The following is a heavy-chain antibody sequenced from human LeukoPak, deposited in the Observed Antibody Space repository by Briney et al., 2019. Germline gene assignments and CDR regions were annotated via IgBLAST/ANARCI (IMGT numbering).Heavy chain of an antibody. V-gene: IGHV3-53*01. CDR1: RFTVSSNY. Sequence: PGGSLRLSCAAYRFTVSSNYMSWVRQAPGKGLEWVSVIYSGGSTYYADSVKGRFTISRDNSKNTLYLQMNSLRAEDTAVYYCARSGYDRDYWGQGTLVTVSS. D-gene: IGHD5-12*01. CDR2: IYSGGST. CDR3: ARSGYDRDY. J-gene: IGHJ4*02.